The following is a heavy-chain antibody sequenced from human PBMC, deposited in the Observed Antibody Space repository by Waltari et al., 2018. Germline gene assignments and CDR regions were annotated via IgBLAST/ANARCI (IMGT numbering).Heavy chain of an antibody. J-gene: IGHJ4*02. V-gene: IGHV4-30-4*08. CDR1: GGSISSGYSY. D-gene: IGHD3-16*01. CDR2: ISHSGST. Sequence: QVQLQESDPGLVKPSQTLSLTCTVSGGSISSGYSYWSWIRQPPGKGLEWIGYISHSGSTYYNASLKSRVTISVDMSKNQFSLKLSSVTAADTAVYYCARRGDAAMEFDYWGQGTLVTVSS. CDR3: ARRGDAAMEFDY.